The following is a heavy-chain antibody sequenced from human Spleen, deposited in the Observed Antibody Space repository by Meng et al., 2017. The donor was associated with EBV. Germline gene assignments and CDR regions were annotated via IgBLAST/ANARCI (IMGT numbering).Heavy chain of an antibody. Sequence: QVHRTGSGPGRVKPSQTLYLTCSVSDCSISSGCYYWSWIRQAPGKGLEWIGYIYHSGTVYYNPSLKSRVSLLLDMSKNQFSVKLTSVTAADTAVYYCARVSVQWLRFDSWGQGTLVTVSS. D-gene: IGHD6-19*01. CDR3: ARVSVQWLRFDS. J-gene: IGHJ5*01. CDR2: IYHSGTV. V-gene: IGHV4-30-4*01. CDR1: DCSISSGCYY.